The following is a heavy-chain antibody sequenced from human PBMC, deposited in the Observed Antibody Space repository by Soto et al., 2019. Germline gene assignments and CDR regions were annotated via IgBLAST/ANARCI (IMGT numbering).Heavy chain of an antibody. CDR2: MNPNSGNT. V-gene: IGHV1-8*01. Sequence: QVQLVQSGAEVKKPGASVKVSCKASGYTFSSYDINWVRQAPGQGLEWMGWMNPNSGNTGYAQKFQGRVIMTRNTSITTAYLVLSSLRSETTAVYYCAGGRPLYSSGVVDYWGKGTLVTVCS. J-gene: IGHJ4*02. CDR3: AGGRPLYSSGVVDY. D-gene: IGHD6-19*01. CDR1: GYTFSSYD.